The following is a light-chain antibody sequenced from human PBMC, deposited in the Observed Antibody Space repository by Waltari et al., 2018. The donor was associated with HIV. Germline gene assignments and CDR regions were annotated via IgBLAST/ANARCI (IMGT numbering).Light chain of an antibody. J-gene: IGLJ2*01. CDR3: CSYAGSSTLV. CDR1: SSDVGSYNL. V-gene: IGLV2-23*02. CDR2: EVS. Sequence: QSALTQPASVSGSPGQSITISCTGTSSDVGSYNLVSWYQQHPGKAPKLMIYEVSKRPSGVSHRFSGSKSGNTASLTISGLQAEDEADYYCCSYAGSSTLVFGGGTKLTVL.